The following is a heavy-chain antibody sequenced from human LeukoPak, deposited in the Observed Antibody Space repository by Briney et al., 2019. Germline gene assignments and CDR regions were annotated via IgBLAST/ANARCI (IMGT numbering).Heavy chain of an antibody. D-gene: IGHD6-13*01. V-gene: IGHV3-11*01. CDR3: ARELAAAGIFDY. CDR2: ISSSGSTI. Sequence: GGSLRLSCAASGFTFSDYYMSWIRQAPGKGLEWVSYISSSGSTIYYADSVKGRFTISRDNAKNSLYLQMNILRAEDTAAYYCARELAAAGIFDYWGQGTLVTVSS. CDR1: GFTFSDYY. J-gene: IGHJ4*01.